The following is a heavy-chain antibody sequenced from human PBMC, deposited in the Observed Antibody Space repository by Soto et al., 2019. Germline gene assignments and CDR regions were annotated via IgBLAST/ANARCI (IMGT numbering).Heavy chain of an antibody. D-gene: IGHD4-17*01. CDR1: GGSISSGGYY. CDR2: IYYSGST. V-gene: IGHV4-31*03. CDR3: ARELANWGYGDYNWFDP. J-gene: IGHJ5*02. Sequence: SETLSLTCTVSGGSISSGGYYWSWIRQHPGKGLEWIGYIYYSGSTYYNPSLKSRVTISVDTSKNQFSLKLSSVTAADTAVYYCARELANWGYGDYNWFDPWGQGTLVTVSS.